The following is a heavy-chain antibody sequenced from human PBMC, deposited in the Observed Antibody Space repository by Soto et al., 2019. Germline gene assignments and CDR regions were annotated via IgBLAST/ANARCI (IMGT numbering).Heavy chain of an antibody. CDR2: INPSGGST. CDR1: GYTFTSYY. CDR3: AREVHAIPEGYYGMDV. J-gene: IGHJ6*02. D-gene: IGHD2-8*01. Sequence: ASVKVSCKASGYTFTSYYMHWVRQAPGQGLEWMGIINPSGGSTSYAQKFQGRVTMTRDTSTSTVYMELSSLRSEDTAVYYCAREVHAIPEGYYGMDVWGQGTTVTVSS. V-gene: IGHV1-46*01.